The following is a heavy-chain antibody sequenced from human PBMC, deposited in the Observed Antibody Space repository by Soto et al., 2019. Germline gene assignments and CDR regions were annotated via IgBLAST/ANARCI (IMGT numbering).Heavy chain of an antibody. Sequence: QVQLVESGGGVVQPGRSLRLSCAASGITLSNYGMHWVRQAPGKGLEWVAAISYDGSNKYYADSVKGRFTISRDNSKNTLYMQMTSLRAEDTAVYYCAKEPLSGYYYGGVFDYWGQGTLVTVSS. CDR3: AKEPLSGYYYGGVFDY. CDR1: GITLSNYG. CDR2: ISYDGSNK. J-gene: IGHJ4*02. D-gene: IGHD3-22*01. V-gene: IGHV3-30*18.